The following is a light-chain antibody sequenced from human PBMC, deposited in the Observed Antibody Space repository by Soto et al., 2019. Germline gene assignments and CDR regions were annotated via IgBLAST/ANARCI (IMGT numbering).Light chain of an antibody. V-gene: IGKV3-20*01. CDR2: GAS. CDR3: QQYGSQGT. CDR1: QSVSSN. J-gene: IGKJ1*01. Sequence: EILITQSPATLSVSPVERATLSCRASQSVSSNLAWYQQKPGQAPRLLIYGASSRATGIPDRFSGSGSGTDFTLTISRLEPEDFAVYYCQQYGSQGTFGQGTKVDIK.